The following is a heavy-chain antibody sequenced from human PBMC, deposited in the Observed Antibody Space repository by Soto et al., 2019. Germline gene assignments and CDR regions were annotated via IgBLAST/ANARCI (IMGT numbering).Heavy chain of an antibody. V-gene: IGHV3-74*01. Sequence: EVQLVESGGDLVQPGGSLRLSFAASGLTFPNNWIHWVRQAPGKGLLWVSRLTGGTATGYADSVRGRFTISGDAAKNTLYLQMNDLQAEDTAVYYCTTVFDYWGRGTLVTVSS. CDR3: TTVFDY. J-gene: IGHJ4*02. CDR2: LTGGTAT. D-gene: IGHD1-1*01. CDR1: GLTFPNNW.